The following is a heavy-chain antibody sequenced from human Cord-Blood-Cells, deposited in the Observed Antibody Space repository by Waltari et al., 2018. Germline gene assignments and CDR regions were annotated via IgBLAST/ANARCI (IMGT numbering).Heavy chain of an antibody. CDR3: ARDQAGEMATINTYYYYGMDV. J-gene: IGHJ6*02. CDR2: INPNSGGT. Sequence: QVQLVQSGAEVKKPGASVKVSCKASGYTVTGYYMHWVRQAPGQGREWMGWINPNSGGTNYAQKFQGWVTMTRDTSISTAYMELSRLRSDDTAVYYCARDQAGEMATINTYYYYGMDVWGQGTTVTVSS. D-gene: IGHD5-12*01. CDR1: GYTVTGYY. V-gene: IGHV1-2*04.